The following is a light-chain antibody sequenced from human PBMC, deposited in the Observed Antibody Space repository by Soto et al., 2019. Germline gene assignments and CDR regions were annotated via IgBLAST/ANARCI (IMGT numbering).Light chain of an antibody. CDR2: EGS. Sequence: QSALTQPASVSGSPGQSITISCTGTSSDVGSYNLVSWYQQHPGKAPKLMIYEGSKRPSGVSNRFSGSKSGNTDSLTISGLQAEDEADYYCCSYAGSSTSFGGGTKLTVL. CDR3: CSYAGSSTS. CDR1: SSDVGSYNL. V-gene: IGLV2-23*01. J-gene: IGLJ2*01.